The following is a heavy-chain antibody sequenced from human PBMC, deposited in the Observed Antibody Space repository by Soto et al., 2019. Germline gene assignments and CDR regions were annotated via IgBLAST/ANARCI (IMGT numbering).Heavy chain of an antibody. J-gene: IGHJ4*02. CDR1: GYSISSSNW. D-gene: IGHD1-26*01. V-gene: IGHV4-28*01. CDR2: IYYSGTT. Sequence: QVQLQESGPGLVKPSDTLSLTCAVSGYSISSSNWWGWIRQPPGKGLEWIGYIYYSGTTYYNPSLKRRFTMSVDTSKNQSSLKLTSVTAVDTAVYYCAGREIQGPIDYWGQGTLVTVSS. CDR3: AGREIQGPIDY.